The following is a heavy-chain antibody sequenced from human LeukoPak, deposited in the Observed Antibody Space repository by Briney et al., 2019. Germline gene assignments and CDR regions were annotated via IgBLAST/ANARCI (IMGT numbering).Heavy chain of an antibody. V-gene: IGHV3-48*04. Sequence: PGGSLRLSCAASGFTFSSYSMNWVRQAPGKGLEWVSYISSSSSTIYYADSVKGRFTISRDNAKNSLYLQMNSLRAEDTAVYYCARHTYYYDSSGYTLFDYLGQGTLVTVSS. J-gene: IGHJ4*02. D-gene: IGHD3-22*01. CDR3: ARHTYYYDSSGYTLFDY. CDR2: ISSSSSTI. CDR1: GFTFSSYS.